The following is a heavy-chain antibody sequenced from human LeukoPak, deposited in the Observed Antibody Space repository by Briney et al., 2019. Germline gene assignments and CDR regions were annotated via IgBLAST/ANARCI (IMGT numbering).Heavy chain of an antibody. CDR2: VTHSGSI. D-gene: IGHD1-7*01. CDR3: ARVLIGTLDY. Sequence: SETLSLTCAVYGGSFSDHFWTWVRQPPGKGLEWIEEVTHSGSINSNPSLKSRVTVSVDTSKNQFSLNLSSVTAADTAVYYCARVLIGTLDYWGQGILVTVSS. CDR1: GGSFSDHF. V-gene: IGHV4-34*01. J-gene: IGHJ4*02.